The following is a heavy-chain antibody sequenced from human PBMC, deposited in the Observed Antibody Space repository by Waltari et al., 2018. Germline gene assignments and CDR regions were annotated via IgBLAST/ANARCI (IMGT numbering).Heavy chain of an antibody. V-gene: IGHV1-69*08. D-gene: IGHD6-13*01. J-gene: IGHJ6*02. CDR3: ARGGGIAAADSTGYYYYGMDV. Sequence: QVQLVQSGAEVKKPGSSVKVSCKASGGTFSSYAISWVRQAPGQGLEWMGRVIPSLGTANYEQKFQGRVTIPAEKSTSTAYMERSSLRSEDTAVYYWARGGGIAAADSTGYYYYGMDVWGQGTTVTVSS. CDR2: VIPSLGTA. CDR1: GGTFSSYA.